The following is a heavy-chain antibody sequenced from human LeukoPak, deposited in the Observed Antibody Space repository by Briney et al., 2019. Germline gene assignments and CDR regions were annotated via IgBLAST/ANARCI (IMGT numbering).Heavy chain of an antibody. D-gene: IGHD2-15*01. CDR1: GGCFSGYY. CDR2: INHNGST. J-gene: IGHJ4*02. Sequence: SETLSLTCAVYGGCFSGYYWSWIRQPPGKGLEWIGEINHNGSTNYNPSLESRVTISVDTSKNQFSLKLSSVTAADTAVYYCARGRCSGGSCYSGTYYFDYWGQGTLVTVSS. V-gene: IGHV4-34*01. CDR3: ARGRCSGGSCYSGTYYFDY.